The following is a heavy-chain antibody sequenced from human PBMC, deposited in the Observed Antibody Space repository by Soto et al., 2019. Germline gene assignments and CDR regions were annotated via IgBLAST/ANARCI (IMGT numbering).Heavy chain of an antibody. CDR2: ISYDGSNK. CDR1: GFTFSSYG. Sequence: GGSLRLSCAASGFTFSSYGMHWVRQAPGKGLEWVAVISYDGSNKYYADSVKGRFTISRDNSKNTLYLQMNSLRAEDTAVYYCAKDGIVLGGMDLRGQGTTVTVSS. J-gene: IGHJ6*02. CDR3: AKDGIVLGGMDL. D-gene: IGHD2-2*01. V-gene: IGHV3-30*18.